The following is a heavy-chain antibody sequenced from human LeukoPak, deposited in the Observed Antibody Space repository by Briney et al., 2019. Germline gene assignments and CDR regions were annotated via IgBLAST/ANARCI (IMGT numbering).Heavy chain of an antibody. V-gene: IGHV3-33*06. CDR3: AKDAQRGFDYSNSLEH. CDR2: IWSDATNE. CDR1: GFTFSHFG. Sequence: GTSLRLSCEASGFTFSHFGMHWVRQAPGKGLEWVAVIWSDATNEYYADSVKGRFTISRDNFKNTVSLPMNSLRAEDTAVYYRAKDAQRGFDYSNSLEHWGQGSLVTVSS. D-gene: IGHD4-11*01. J-gene: IGHJ4*02.